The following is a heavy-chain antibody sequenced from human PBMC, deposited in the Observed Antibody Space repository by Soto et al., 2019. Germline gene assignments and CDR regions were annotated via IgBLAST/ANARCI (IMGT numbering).Heavy chain of an antibody. CDR1: GDTFTSYV. CDR3: ARGPFDFDY. CDR2: ISAYNGNT. Sequence: QVQLVQSVAEVKKPGASVKFSCKASGDTFTSYVISWVRQAPGQGLEWIGWISAYNGNTNYAQKRQGRVTMTTDTSTSTAYMELKSLSPADAAVYYCARGPFDFDYWGQGTLVTVSS. D-gene: IGHD3-3*02. V-gene: IGHV1-18*01. J-gene: IGHJ4*02.